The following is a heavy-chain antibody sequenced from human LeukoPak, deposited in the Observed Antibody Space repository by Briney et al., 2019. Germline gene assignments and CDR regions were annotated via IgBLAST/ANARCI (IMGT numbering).Heavy chain of an antibody. CDR2: ISYDGSNK. V-gene: IGHV3-30*03. CDR1: GFTFSSYG. CDR3: ARGGDYSGTAFDI. J-gene: IGHJ3*02. D-gene: IGHD1-14*01. Sequence: PGGSLRLSCAASGFTFSSYGMHWVRQAPGKGLEWVAVISYDGSNKYYADSVKGRFTISRDNSKNTLYLQMNSLRAEDTAVYFCARGGDYSGTAFDIWGQGTMVTVSS.